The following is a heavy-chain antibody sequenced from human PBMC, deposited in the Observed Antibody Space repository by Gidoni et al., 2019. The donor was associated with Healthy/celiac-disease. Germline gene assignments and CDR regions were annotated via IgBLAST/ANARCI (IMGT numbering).Heavy chain of an antibody. CDR3: ARDLIVVVPAAPVGWFDP. D-gene: IGHD2-2*01. Sequence: QVQLVESGGGVVQTGRSLRLSCAASGFNLRSYARPWVRQAPGKGLEWGAVLSYDGSNKYSADSVKGLFTISRDNSKTTLYLQMNSLRAEDTAVYYCARDLIVVVPAAPVGWFDPWGQGTLVTVSS. CDR1: GFNLRSYA. CDR2: LSYDGSNK. V-gene: IGHV3-30-3*01. J-gene: IGHJ5*02.